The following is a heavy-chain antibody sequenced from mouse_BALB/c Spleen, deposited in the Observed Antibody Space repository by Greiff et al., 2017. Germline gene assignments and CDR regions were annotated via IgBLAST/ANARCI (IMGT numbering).Heavy chain of an antibody. CDR1: GFTFSSYA. Sequence: DVMLVESGGGLVKPGGSLKLSCAASGFTFSSYAMSWVRQTPEKRLEWVASISSGGSTYYPDSVKGRFTISRDNARNILYLQMSSLRSEDTAMYYCARGGLITYFDYWGQGTTLTVSS. D-gene: IGHD2-4*01. J-gene: IGHJ2*01. V-gene: IGHV5-6-5*01. CDR3: ARGGLITYFDY. CDR2: ISSGGST.